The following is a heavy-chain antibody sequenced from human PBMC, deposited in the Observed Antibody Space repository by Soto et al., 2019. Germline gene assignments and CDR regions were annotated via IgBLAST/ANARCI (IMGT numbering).Heavy chain of an antibody. V-gene: IGHV3-7*03. CDR1: GFTVSSYW. CDR2: IKRDGSET. CDR3: TRPSDSGPYCGGVDV. J-gene: IGHJ6*02. D-gene: IGHD1-26*01. Sequence: GGSLRLSCGASGFTVSSYWMSWVRQAPGKGLEWVASIKRDGSETYYVDSVKGRFTISRDNAKNSLFLQINSLRAEDTAVFYCTRPSDSGPYCGGVDVWGLGTMVTVSS.